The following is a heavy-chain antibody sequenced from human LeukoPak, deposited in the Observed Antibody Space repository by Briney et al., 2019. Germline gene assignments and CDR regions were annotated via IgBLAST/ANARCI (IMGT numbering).Heavy chain of an antibody. Sequence: PGGSLRLSCAASGFTFSSYAMHWVRQAPGKGVEWVSAISGSGGSTYYADSVKGRFTISRDNSKNTLYLQMNSLRAEDTAVYYCAKGCSSTSCYSRAFDIWGQGTMVTVSS. CDR2: ISGSGGST. V-gene: IGHV3-23*01. CDR3: AKGCSSTSCYSRAFDI. J-gene: IGHJ3*02. D-gene: IGHD2-2*01. CDR1: GFTFSSYA.